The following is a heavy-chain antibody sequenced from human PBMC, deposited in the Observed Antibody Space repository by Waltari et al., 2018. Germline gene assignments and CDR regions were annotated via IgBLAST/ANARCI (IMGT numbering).Heavy chain of an antibody. D-gene: IGHD3-3*01. CDR1: GYSISSGYY. CDR3: ARHKGTIFGVVGDY. CDR2: IYHSGST. J-gene: IGHJ4*02. V-gene: IGHV4-38-2*01. Sequence: QVQLQESGPGLVKPSETLSLTCAVSGYSISSGYYWGWIRQPPGKGLEWIGSIYHSGSTYYNPSLKSRVTISVDTSKNQFSLKLSSETAADTAVYYCARHKGTIFGVVGDYWGQGTLVTVSS.